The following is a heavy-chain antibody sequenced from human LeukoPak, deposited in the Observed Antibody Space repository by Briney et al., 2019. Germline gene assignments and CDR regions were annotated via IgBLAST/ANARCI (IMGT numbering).Heavy chain of an antibody. CDR2: IHPGRGDT. CDR3: ARDHNWGPDY. CDR1: GYTFTDHY. D-gene: IGHD7-27*01. Sequence: ASVKVSCKALGYTFTDHYFHWLRQPPGQGLEWMGWIHPGRGDTNYAQKFQGRVSLTRDTSISTAYMELSRLTSDDTAVCYCARDHNWGPDYWGQGTLVSVSS. J-gene: IGHJ4*02. V-gene: IGHV1-2*02.